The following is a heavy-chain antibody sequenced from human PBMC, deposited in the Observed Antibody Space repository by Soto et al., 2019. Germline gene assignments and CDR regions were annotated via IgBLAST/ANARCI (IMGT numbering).Heavy chain of an antibody. V-gene: IGHV3-23*01. D-gene: IGHD2-8*01. CDR3: AKTRGAMIYAISVYGMDV. J-gene: IGHJ6*02. Sequence: EVQLLESGGGFIHPGGSLRLSCAASGFSFSSFAMNWVRHAPGKGLEWVSIISGSAHSTFYADSVKGRFTISRDNSKSTLYLQINSLRAEDTAVYYCAKTRGAMIYAISVYGMDVWGQGTTVTVSS. CDR2: ISGSAHST. CDR1: GFSFSSFA.